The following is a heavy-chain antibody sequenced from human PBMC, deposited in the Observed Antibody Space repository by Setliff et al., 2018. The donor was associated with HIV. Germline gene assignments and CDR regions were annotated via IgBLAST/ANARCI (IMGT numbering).Heavy chain of an antibody. D-gene: IGHD3-9*01. J-gene: IGHJ4*02. CDR1: GFTFSSYS. V-gene: IGHV3-7*01. CDR3: ARDPYLTY. CDR2: MNRDGREK. Sequence: PGGSLRLSCAASGFTFSSYSMNWVRQAPGKGLEYVAGMNRDGREKLYADSVKGRFTVSRDNAQNSLYLQMNSLRAEDTAVYYCARDPYLTYWGQGTLVTVSS.